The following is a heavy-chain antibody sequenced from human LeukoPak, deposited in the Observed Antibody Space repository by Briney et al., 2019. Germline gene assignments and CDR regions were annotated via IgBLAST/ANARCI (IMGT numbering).Heavy chain of an antibody. J-gene: IGHJ4*02. D-gene: IGHD5-24*01. V-gene: IGHV3-7*01. CDR2: IKQDGSEK. CDR3: ARLRRDGYPRRYYFDY. Sequence: GGSLRLSCAASGFTFSSYWMSWVRQAPGKGLEWVANIKQDGSEKYYVDSVKGRFTITRDNAKNSLYLQMNSLRAEDTAVYYCARLRRDGYPRRYYFDYWGQGTLVTVSS. CDR1: GFTFSSYW.